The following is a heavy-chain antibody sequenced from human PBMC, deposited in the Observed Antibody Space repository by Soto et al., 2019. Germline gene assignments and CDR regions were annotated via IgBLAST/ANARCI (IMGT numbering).Heavy chain of an antibody. CDR2: ISSSSSTI. V-gene: IGHV3-48*01. D-gene: IGHD3-9*01. J-gene: IGHJ4*02. CDR3: ARDRPYYDILYPLDY. CDR1: GVTFSSYS. Sequence: GGSLRLSCAASGVTFSSYSMNWVRQAPGKGLEWVSYISSSSSTIYYADSVKGRFTISRDNAKNSLYLQMNSLRAEDTAVYYCARDRPYYDILYPLDYWGQGTLVTVSS.